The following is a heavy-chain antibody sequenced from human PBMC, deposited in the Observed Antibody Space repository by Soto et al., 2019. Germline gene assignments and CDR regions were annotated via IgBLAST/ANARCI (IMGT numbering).Heavy chain of an antibody. CDR1: GFTFSSYW. CDR2: IKQDGSEK. D-gene: IGHD5-12*01. J-gene: IGHJ4*02. CDR3: ACFLGSSGYHCRLCY. Sequence: GGSLRLSCAGSGFTFSSYWMSWVRQAPGKGLEWVANIKQDGSEKKYVDSVKGRFTISRDNAKNSLYLQVNSLRAEDTAVYYCACFLGSSGYHCRLCYSAQRTLVPVSS. V-gene: IGHV3-7*01.